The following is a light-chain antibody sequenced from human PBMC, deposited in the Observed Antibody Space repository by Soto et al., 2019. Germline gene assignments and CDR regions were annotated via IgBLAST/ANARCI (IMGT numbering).Light chain of an antibody. Sequence: QAVVTQPASVSGSPGQSITISCTGTSSDVGSYNLVSWYQQHPGKAPKFMIYEVTKRPSGVSNRFSGSKSGNTASLTISGLQAEDEADYYCCSYADSSTWVFGGGTKLTV. CDR1: SSDVGSYNL. CDR2: EVT. V-gene: IGLV2-23*02. CDR3: CSYADSSTWV. J-gene: IGLJ3*02.